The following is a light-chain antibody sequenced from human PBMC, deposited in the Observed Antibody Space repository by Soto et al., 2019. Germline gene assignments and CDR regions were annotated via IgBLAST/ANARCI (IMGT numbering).Light chain of an antibody. CDR3: QLYGSSPKT. J-gene: IGKJ1*01. V-gene: IGKV3-20*01. Sequence: EIVLTQSPGTLSLSPGERATLSCRATQTISSNYLAWYRQKPGQAPKLLIHGASTRATGIPDRFSGSGSGTDFTLTISRLEPEDFAVYYCQLYGSSPKTFGQGTKVEF. CDR2: GAS. CDR1: QTISSNY.